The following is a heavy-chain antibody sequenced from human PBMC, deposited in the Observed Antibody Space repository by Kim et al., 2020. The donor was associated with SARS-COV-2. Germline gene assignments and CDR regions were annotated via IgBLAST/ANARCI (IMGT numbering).Heavy chain of an antibody. CDR2: IYPGDSDT. Sequence: GESLKISCKGSGYSFTSYWIGWVRQMPGKGLEWMGIIYPGDSDTRYSPSFQGQVTISADKSISTAYLQWSSLKASDTAMYYCARHSQRSSGWPTRGDYWGQGTLVTVSS. J-gene: IGHJ4*02. CDR1: GYSFTSYW. D-gene: IGHD6-19*01. CDR3: ARHSQRSSGWPTRGDY. V-gene: IGHV5-51*01.